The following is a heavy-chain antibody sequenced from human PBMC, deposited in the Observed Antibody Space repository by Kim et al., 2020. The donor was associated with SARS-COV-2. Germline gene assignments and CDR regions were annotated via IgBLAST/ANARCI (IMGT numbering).Heavy chain of an antibody. CDR3: ARGANTLSAFDL. Sequence: AERFTGRATMTSDTSISTVYMQLSRLNSDDTAVYYCARGANTLSAFDLWGQGTMVTVSS. D-gene: IGHD3-16*01. J-gene: IGHJ3*01. V-gene: IGHV1-2*02.